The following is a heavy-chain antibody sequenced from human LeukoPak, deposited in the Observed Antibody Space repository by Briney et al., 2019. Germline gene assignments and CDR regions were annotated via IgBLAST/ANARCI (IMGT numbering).Heavy chain of an antibody. V-gene: IGHV1-2*02. CDR1: GYTFTSYG. J-gene: IGHJ4*02. CDR3: ARSSGNYYAYFDY. CDR2: INPDSGGT. Sequence: ASVKVSCKASGYTFTSYGISWVRQAPGQGLEWMGWINPDSGGTNYAQKFQGTVTMTRDTSISTAYMELSRLRSDDTAVYYCARSSGNYYAYFDYWGQGTLVTVSS. D-gene: IGHD1-26*01.